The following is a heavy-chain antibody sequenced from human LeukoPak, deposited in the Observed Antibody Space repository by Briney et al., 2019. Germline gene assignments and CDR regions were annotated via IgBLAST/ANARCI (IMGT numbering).Heavy chain of an antibody. J-gene: IGHJ4*02. Sequence: SETPSLTCAVYGGSFSGYYWSWIRQPPGKGLEWIGEINHSGSTNYNPSLKSRVTISVDTSKNQFSLKLSSVTAADTAVYYCASRCSGGSCYFYYFDYWGQGTLVTVSS. CDR1: GGSFSGYY. CDR2: INHSGST. V-gene: IGHV4-34*01. D-gene: IGHD2-15*01. CDR3: ASRCSGGSCYFYYFDY.